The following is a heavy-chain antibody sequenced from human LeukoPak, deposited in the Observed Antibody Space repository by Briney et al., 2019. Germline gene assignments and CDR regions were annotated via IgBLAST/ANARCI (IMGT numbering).Heavy chain of an antibody. CDR3: ASMTTVTKYFQH. J-gene: IGHJ1*01. D-gene: IGHD4-17*01. V-gene: IGHV3-11*06. CDR1: GGSFSGYY. CDR2: ISSSSSYT. Sequence: LSLTCAVYGGSFSGYYWSWIRQAPGKGLEWVSYISSSSSYTNYADSVKGRFTISRDNAKNSLYLQMNSLRAEDTAVYYCASMTTVTKYFQHWGQGTLVTVSS.